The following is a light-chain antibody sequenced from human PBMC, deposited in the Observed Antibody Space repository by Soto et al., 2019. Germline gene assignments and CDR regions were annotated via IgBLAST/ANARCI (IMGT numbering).Light chain of an antibody. Sequence: QSALTQPASVSGSPGQSITISCTGTSSDVGAYNYVSWYQQHPGKAPKLMIYEVTNRPSGVSNRFSGSKSGNTAYLTISGLQADDEADYSCCSYTNNHTPWVFGTGTKVTVL. CDR1: SSDVGAYNY. J-gene: IGLJ1*01. V-gene: IGLV2-14*01. CDR2: EVT. CDR3: CSYTNNHTPWV.